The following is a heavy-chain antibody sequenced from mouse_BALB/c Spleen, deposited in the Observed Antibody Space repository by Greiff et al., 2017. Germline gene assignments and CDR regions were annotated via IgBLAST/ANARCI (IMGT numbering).Heavy chain of an antibody. D-gene: IGHD2-14*01. J-gene: IGHJ3*01. CDR3: TTYYRYDWFAY. Sequence: EVKLVESGGGLVQPGGSMKLSCVASGFTFSNYWMNWVRQSPEKGLEWVAEIRLKSNNYATHYAESVKGRFTISRDDSKSSVYLQMNNVRAEDTGIYYCTTYYRYDWFAYWGQGTLVTVSA. CDR1: GFTFSNYW. CDR2: IRLKSNNYAT. V-gene: IGHV6-6*02.